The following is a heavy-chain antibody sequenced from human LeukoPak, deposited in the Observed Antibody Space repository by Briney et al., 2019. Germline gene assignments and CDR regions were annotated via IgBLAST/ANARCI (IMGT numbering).Heavy chain of an antibody. CDR3: ARDPSRGYSYGYDIWFDP. Sequence: GASVKVSCKASGGTFSSYAISWVRQAPGQGLEWMGGIIPIFGTANYAQKFQGRVTITADESTSTAYMELSSLRSEDTAVYYCARDPSRGYSYGYDIWFDPWGQGTLVTVFS. D-gene: IGHD5-18*01. CDR2: IIPIFGTA. J-gene: IGHJ5*02. CDR1: GGTFSSYA. V-gene: IGHV1-69*13.